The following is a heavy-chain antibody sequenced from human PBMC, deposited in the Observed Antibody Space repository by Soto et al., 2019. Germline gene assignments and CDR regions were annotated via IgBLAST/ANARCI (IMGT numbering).Heavy chain of an antibody. D-gene: IGHD4-17*01. CDR1: GGSISSGGYS. V-gene: IGHV4-30-2*01. CDR2: IYHSGST. Sequence: KTSETLSLTCAVSGGSISSGGYSWSWIRQPPGKGLEWIGYIYHSGSTYYNPSLKSRVTISVDRSKNQFSLKLSSVTAADTAVYYCARARYGDYDYWGQGTLVTVSS. CDR3: ARARYGDYDY. J-gene: IGHJ4*02.